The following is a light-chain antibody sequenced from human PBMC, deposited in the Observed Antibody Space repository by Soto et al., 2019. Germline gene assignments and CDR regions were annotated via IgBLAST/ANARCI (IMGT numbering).Light chain of an antibody. V-gene: IGKV1-5*03. CDR1: HYISNW. CDR2: KAS. CDR3: QQYNNS. J-gene: IGKJ1*01. Sequence: DIQMTQSPSSLSASVGDRVTITCRASHYISNWLAWYQQKPGKAPNLLIYKASTLESGVPSRVSGSGSGTEFTLTISSLQPDDSATYYCQQYNNSFGQGTKVEI.